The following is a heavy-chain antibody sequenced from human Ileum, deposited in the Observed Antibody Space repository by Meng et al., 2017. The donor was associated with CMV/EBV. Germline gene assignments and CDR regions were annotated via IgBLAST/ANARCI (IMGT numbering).Heavy chain of an antibody. CDR2: ITQSGIT. CDR1: GGSFSGYY. CDR3: ARGRRGGAARLPSRYYAMDV. Sequence: SETLSLTCAVYGGSFSGYYWSWIRQPPGKGLEWIGAITQSGITNYNPSLTSRVTTSVDTSKNQFSLKVSSVTAADTAVYYCARGRRGGAARLPSRYYAMDVWGQGTTVTVSS. V-gene: IGHV4-34*01. D-gene: IGHD6-6*01. J-gene: IGHJ6*02.